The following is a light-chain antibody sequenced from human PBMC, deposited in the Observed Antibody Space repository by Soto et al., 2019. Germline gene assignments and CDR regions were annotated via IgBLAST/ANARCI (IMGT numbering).Light chain of an antibody. Sequence: DIQMTQSPSTLSASVGDRVTITCRASQSINSWLAWYQQKPGKAPRLLIYDASSLERAVPSRFSGSGSGTEFTLSISDLQPDALATYYCQQYNSLWTFGQGTKVEI. V-gene: IGKV1-5*01. J-gene: IGKJ1*01. CDR1: QSINSW. CDR2: DAS. CDR3: QQYNSLWT.